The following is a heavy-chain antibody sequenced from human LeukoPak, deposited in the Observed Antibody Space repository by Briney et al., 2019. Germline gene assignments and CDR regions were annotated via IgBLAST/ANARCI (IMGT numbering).Heavy chain of an antibody. CDR3: ARTGTGDLWPFFDY. CDR1: GFTFNTYY. D-gene: IGHD3-10*01. V-gene: IGHV3-21*06. CDR2: ITTSSSYI. Sequence: AGGSLRLSCAASGFTFNTYYMNWVRQAPGKGLEWVSSITTSSSYIYYADSLKGRFTISRDNARNSLSLQMNSLRAEDTAVYYCARTGTGDLWPFFDYWGQGTLVTVSS. J-gene: IGHJ4*02.